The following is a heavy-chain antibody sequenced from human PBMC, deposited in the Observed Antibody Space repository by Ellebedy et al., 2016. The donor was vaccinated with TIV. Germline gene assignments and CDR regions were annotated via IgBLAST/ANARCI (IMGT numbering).Heavy chain of an antibody. CDR3: AKDRGSRSSNYVSPMDI. CDR2: ISGSGGNT. J-gene: IGHJ6*02. Sequence: ETLSLTCAVSGGSVTSSSYYWSWIRQAPGKGLEWVSAISGSGGNTYYADSVKGRFTISRDNSESTVHLQMDSLTVEDTGVYYCAKDRGSRSSNYVSPMDIWGQGTTVTASS. D-gene: IGHD6-13*01. V-gene: IGHV3-23*01. CDR1: GGSVTSSSYY.